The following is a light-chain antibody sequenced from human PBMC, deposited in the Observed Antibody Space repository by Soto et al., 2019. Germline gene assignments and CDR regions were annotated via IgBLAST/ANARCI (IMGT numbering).Light chain of an antibody. CDR1: SSDIASYKF. CDR2: EVN. CDR3: CSSGGSPTYV. Sequence: QSALTQPASVSGSPGQSITISCTGTSSDIASYKFVSWFQHHPGKAPKLLIYEVNNRPSGISNRFSGSKSGNTASLTISGLKVEDEADYYCCSSGGSPTYVFGTGTKVTVL. V-gene: IGLV2-23*02. J-gene: IGLJ1*01.